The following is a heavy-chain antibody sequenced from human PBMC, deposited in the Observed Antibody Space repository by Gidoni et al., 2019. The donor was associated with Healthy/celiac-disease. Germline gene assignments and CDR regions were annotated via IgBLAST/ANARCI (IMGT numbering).Heavy chain of an antibody. V-gene: IGHV4-30-2*01. D-gene: IGHD3-16*01. J-gene: IGHJ4*02. CDR3: ARATSDLGVDY. CDR1: GGSISSGGSS. Sequence: QLQLQESGSGLVKPSQTLSLTCAVSGGSISSGGSSWSWIRQPPGKGLEWIGYIYHSGSTYYNPSLKSRVTISVDRSKNQFSLKLSSVTAADTAVYYCARATSDLGVDYWGQGTLVTVSS. CDR2: IYHSGST.